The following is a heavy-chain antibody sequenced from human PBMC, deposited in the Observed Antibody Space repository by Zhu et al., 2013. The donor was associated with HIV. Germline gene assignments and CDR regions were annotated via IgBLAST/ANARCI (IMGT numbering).Heavy chain of an antibody. V-gene: IGHV4-31*03. CDR3: ARDGFRWHYYDSSGYYYARYFDY. J-gene: IGHJ4*02. CDR1: GDSLSSGGYY. D-gene: IGHD3-22*01. CDR2: INHSGST. Sequence: QVQLHESGPGLVKPSQILSLTCTVSGDSLSSGGYYWSWIRQPPGKGLEWIGEINHSGSTNYNPSLKSRVTISVDTSKNQFSLKLSSVTAADTAVYYCARDGFRWHYYDSSGYYYARYFDYWAREPWSPSPQ.